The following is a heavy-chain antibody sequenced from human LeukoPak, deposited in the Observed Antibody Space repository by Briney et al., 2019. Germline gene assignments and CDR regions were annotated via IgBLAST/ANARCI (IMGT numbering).Heavy chain of an antibody. CDR3: ARDSPDYVGHWSFDY. V-gene: IGHV4-31*11. J-gene: IGHJ4*02. CDR1: GGSISSGGYF. CDR2: ISYSGIT. Sequence: SETLSLTCAVSGGSISSGGYFWSWIRHHPRKGLEWIGYISYSGITQYNPSLQNRLTISIDTSKKQFSLKLTSVTAADTAVYYCARDSPDYVGHWSFDYWGQGTLVAVSS. D-gene: IGHD4-23*01.